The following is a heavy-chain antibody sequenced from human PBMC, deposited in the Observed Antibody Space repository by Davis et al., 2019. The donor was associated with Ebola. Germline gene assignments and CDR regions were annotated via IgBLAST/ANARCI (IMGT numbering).Heavy chain of an antibody. Sequence: GESLKISCAASGFTFSSYWIHWVRQAPGKGLVWVSRINSNGGSAIYADSVKGRFTISRDNAKNTLYLQMNSLRAEDTALYYCAREDVTFDIWGQGTMVTVSS. CDR3: AREDVTFDI. CDR2: INSNGGSA. V-gene: IGHV3-74*01. CDR1: GFTFSSYW. J-gene: IGHJ3*02.